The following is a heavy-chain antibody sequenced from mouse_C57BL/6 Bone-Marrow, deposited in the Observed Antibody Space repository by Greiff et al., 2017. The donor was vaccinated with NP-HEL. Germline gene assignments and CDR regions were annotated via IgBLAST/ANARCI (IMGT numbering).Heavy chain of an antibody. CDR1: GYSFTGYY. CDR3: ASYGKEAY. V-gene: IGHV1-42*01. J-gene: IGHJ3*01. D-gene: IGHD1-1*01. CDR2: INPSTGGT. Sequence: EVQVVESGPELVKPGASVKISCKASGYSFTGYYMNWVKQSPEKSLEWIGEINPSTGGTTYNQKFKAKATLTVDKSSSTAYMQLKSLTSEDSAVYYCASYGKEAYWGQGTLVTVSA.